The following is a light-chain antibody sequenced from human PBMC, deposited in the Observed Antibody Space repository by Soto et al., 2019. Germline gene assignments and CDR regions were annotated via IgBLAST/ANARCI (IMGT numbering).Light chain of an antibody. Sequence: DIQLTQSPSTLSASVGDRVTITCRASQSINTYLAWYQQKPGKAPKLLIYKASSLQGGVPSRFSGSGSGTEFTLTISSLQPDDFATYYCQQYSTHPRAFGQGTKVEIK. J-gene: IGKJ1*01. CDR1: QSINTY. CDR2: KAS. V-gene: IGKV1-5*03. CDR3: QQYSTHPRA.